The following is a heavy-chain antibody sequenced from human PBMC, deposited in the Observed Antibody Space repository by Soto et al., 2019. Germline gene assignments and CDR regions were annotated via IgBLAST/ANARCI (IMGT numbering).Heavy chain of an antibody. CDR2: ISYDGSNK. V-gene: IGHV3-30*18. D-gene: IGHD5-12*01. Sequence: GGSLRLSXAASGFTFSSYGMHWVRQAPGKGLEWVAVISYDGSNKYSADSVEGRFTISRDNSKNTLYLHMNSLGAEDTAVYFCAKGALSGYSRYSFYYFDYWGQGTLVTVSS. CDR1: GFTFSSYG. J-gene: IGHJ4*02. CDR3: AKGALSGYSRYSFYYFDY.